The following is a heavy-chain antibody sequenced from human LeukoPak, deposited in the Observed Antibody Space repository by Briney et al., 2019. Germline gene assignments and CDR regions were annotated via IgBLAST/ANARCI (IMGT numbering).Heavy chain of an antibody. J-gene: IGHJ4*02. Sequence: QSGGSLRLSCAASGFTFSSYAMSWVRQAPGKGLEWVANIKQDGYEKYYVDSVKGRFTISRDNAKNSLYLQMDSLRVEDTAVYYCARDGSGTGWYAGDYWGQGTLVTVSS. V-gene: IGHV3-7*03. CDR2: IKQDGYEK. D-gene: IGHD6-19*01. CDR3: ARDGSGTGWYAGDY. CDR1: GFTFSSYA.